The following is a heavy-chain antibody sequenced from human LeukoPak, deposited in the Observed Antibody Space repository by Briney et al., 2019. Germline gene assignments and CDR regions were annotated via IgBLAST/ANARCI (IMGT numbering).Heavy chain of an antibody. J-gene: IGHJ4*02. CDR2: IWYDGSDI. CDR3: ARGSAALYYFDF. V-gene: IGHV3-33*01. CDR1: GFTFSSYG. Sequence: GGSLRLSCAASGFTFSSYGMHWVRQAPGKGLEWVALIWYDGSDIYYADSVRGRFIISRDNSKNTLYLQMNTLRAEDTAVYYCARGSAALYYFDFWGQGTLVTVSS. D-gene: IGHD2-2*01.